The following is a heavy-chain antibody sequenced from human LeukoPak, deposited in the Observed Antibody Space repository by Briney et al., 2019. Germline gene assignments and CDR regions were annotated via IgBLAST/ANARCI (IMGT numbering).Heavy chain of an antibody. J-gene: IGHJ4*02. V-gene: IGHV1-18*01. Sequence: ASVKVSCKASGYTFTSYGISWVRQAPGQGLEWMGWISAYNGNTNYAQKLQGRVTMTTDTSTSTAYMELRSLRSDDTAVYYCARDSNIVVVPAANDYWGQGTLVTLSS. CDR3: ARDSNIVVVPAANDY. CDR2: ISAYNGNT. CDR1: GYTFTSYG. D-gene: IGHD2-2*01.